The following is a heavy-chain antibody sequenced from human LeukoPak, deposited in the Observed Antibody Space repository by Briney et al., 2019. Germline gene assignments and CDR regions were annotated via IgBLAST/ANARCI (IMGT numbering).Heavy chain of an antibody. CDR2: IKQDGSEK. CDR3: ARAIVGYASYYYYYMDV. V-gene: IGHV3-7*01. CDR1: GFTFSSYW. D-gene: IGHD2-8*02. J-gene: IGHJ6*03. Sequence: PGGSLRLSCAASGFTFSSYWMSWVRQAPGKGLEWVANIKQDGSEKYYVDSVKGRFTISRDNAKNSLYLQMNSLRAEDTAVYYCARAIVGYASYYYYYMDVWGKGTTVTVSS.